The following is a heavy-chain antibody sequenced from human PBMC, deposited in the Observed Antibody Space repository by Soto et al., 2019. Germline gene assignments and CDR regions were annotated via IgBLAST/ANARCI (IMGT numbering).Heavy chain of an antibody. CDR1: GLSFSGYY. J-gene: IGHJ3*01. CDR3: ARERTYQMFGDDALDF. V-gene: IGHV4-34*01. D-gene: IGHD2-2*01. Sequence: SDALSLTCAVYGLSFSGYYWSWIRQPPGKGLEWIGEINHSGSTNYNPSLKSRVTLSLDMLNNQISLKVTSVTAADTAMYYCARERTYQMFGDDALDFWGLGTMVTVSS. CDR2: INHSGST.